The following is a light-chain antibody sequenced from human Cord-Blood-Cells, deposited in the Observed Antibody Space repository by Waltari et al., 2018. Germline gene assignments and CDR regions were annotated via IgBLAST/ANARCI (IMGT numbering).Light chain of an antibody. J-gene: IGKJ2*01. Sequence: DIVLTPSPGTLTLSPGERATLSCTASQSVSSSYLACYQQKHGQAPRLLIYGASSRATGIPDRFSGSASGTDFTLTISRLEPEDFAVYYCQQYGSLYTFGQGTKLEIK. CDR2: GAS. CDR3: QQYGSLYT. CDR1: QSVSSSY. V-gene: IGKV3-20*01.